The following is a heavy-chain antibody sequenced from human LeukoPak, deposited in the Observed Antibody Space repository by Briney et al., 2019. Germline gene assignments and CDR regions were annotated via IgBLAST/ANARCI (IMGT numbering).Heavy chain of an antibody. D-gene: IGHD4-11*01. CDR3: ARGVDLYSNYFDY. V-gene: IGHV1-2*07. CDR1: GSTFTGYY. CDR2: INPISGDT. Sequence: ASVKVSCKASGSTFTGYYMHWVRQAPGQGLEWMGSINPISGDTNYAHKFQGGVTMTRDTSISTAYMELSRLRSDDTAVYYCARGVDLYSNYFDYWGQGTPVTVSS. J-gene: IGHJ4*02.